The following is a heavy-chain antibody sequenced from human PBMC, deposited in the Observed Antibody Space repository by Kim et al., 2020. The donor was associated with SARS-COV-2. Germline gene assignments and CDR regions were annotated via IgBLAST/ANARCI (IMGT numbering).Heavy chain of an antibody. V-gene: IGHV4-34*01. CDR3: ARDLTWNYDILTGYGRGVDAWFDP. D-gene: IGHD3-9*01. CDR1: GGSFSGYY. Sequence: SETLSLTCAVYGGSFSGYYWSWIRQPPGKGLEWIGEINHSGSTNYNPSLKSRVTISVDTSKNQFSLKLSSVTAADTAVYYCARDLTWNYDILTGYGRGVDAWFDPWGQGTLVTVSS. J-gene: IGHJ5*02. CDR2: INHSGST.